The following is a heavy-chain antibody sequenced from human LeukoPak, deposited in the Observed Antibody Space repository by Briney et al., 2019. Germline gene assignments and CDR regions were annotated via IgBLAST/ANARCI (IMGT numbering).Heavy chain of an antibody. Sequence: GGPLRLCCAACGFTCSSYALRWVREASGKGPQWVAGVWSDGTNRFYAYSVKGRFTISRDNSQNTVFLQMNSLRVKDTAIYYCARDAQRGFDYSNSLKYWGHGTLVTVSS. CDR3: ARDAQRGFDYSNSLKY. J-gene: IGHJ4*01. CDR2: VWSDGTNR. V-gene: IGHV3-33*08. D-gene: IGHD4-11*01. CDR1: GFTCSSYA.